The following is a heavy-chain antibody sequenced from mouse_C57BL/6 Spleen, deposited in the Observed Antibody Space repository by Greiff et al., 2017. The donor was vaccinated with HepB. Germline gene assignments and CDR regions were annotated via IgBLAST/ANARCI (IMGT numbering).Heavy chain of an antibody. J-gene: IGHJ1*03. D-gene: IGHD2-3*01. CDR1: GYTFTEYT. V-gene: IGHV1-62-2*01. CDR2: FYPGSGSI. CDR3: ARHEDGEDDGYSQGWYFDV. Sequence: QVQLQQSGAELVKPGASVKLSCKASGYTFTEYTIHWVKQRSGQGLEWIGWFYPGSGSIKYNEKFKDKATLTADKSSSTVYMELSRLTSEDSAVYFCARHEDGEDDGYSQGWYFDVWGTGTTVTVSS.